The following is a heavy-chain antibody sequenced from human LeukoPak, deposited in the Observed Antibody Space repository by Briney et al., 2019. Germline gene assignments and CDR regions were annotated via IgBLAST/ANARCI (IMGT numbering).Heavy chain of an antibody. J-gene: IGHJ3*02. CDR2: IIPIFGTA. V-gene: IGHV1-69*05. CDR1: GGTFSSYA. CDR3: ARARRGKSTVEAPDAFDI. D-gene: IGHD4-23*01. Sequence: ASVKVSCKASGGTFSSYAISWVRQAPGQGLEWMGGIIPIFGTANYAQKFQGRVTITTDESTSTAYMELSSLRSEDTAVYYCARARRGKSTVEAPDAFDIWGQGTMVTVSS.